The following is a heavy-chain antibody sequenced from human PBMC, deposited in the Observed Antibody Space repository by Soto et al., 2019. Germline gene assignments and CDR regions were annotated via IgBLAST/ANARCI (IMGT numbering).Heavy chain of an antibody. CDR2: ISKDGSVI. CDR3: ARSRSGAVPDSLGF. V-gene: IGHV3-30-3*01. Sequence: VPLVESGGGVVQPGGSLRLSCAASGFSFSRFAIHWVRQAPGKGLEWVAVISKDGSVIYYADSVKGRFTISRDNSKSSLFLQVNSLTSEDTAVYHCARSRSGAVPDSLGFWGQGTLVTVSS. D-gene: IGHD3-10*01. CDR1: GFSFSRFA. J-gene: IGHJ4*02.